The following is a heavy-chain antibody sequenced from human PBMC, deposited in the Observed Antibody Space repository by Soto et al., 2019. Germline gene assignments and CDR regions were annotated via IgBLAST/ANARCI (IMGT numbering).Heavy chain of an antibody. CDR2: ISGSGDST. J-gene: IGHJ1*01. CDR3: AKDDGYYYDTSGYRTAYFQH. D-gene: IGHD3-22*01. V-gene: IGHV3-23*01. Sequence: GSLRLSCAASGFTFSSYAMSWVRQAPGKGLEWVSGISGSGDSTYYADSAKGRFTISRDNSKNTLYLQMNSLRAEDTAVYHCAKDDGYYYDTSGYRTAYFQHWGQGTMVTVSS. CDR1: GFTFSSYA.